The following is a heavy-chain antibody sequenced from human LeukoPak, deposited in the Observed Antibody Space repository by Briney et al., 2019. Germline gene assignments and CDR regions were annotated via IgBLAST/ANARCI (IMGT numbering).Heavy chain of an antibody. CDR1: GFTLNKNP. J-gene: IGHJ4*02. CDR2: ISTNGGST. V-gene: IGHV3-64*01. Sequence: KPGGSLRLSCAASGFTLNKNPMHWVRQAPGKGLEYVSAISTNGGSTNYANSVKGRFTIFRDNSKNTLYLQMGSLETEDTAIYYCARLGSGNYNRGCLDYWGQGTLVTVSS. CDR3: ARLGSGNYNRGCLDY. D-gene: IGHD1-26*01.